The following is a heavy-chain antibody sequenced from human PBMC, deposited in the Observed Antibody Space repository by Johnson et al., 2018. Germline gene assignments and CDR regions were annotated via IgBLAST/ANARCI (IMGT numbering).Heavy chain of an antibody. CDR3: ASEGARSHSYDMAV. Sequence: QVQLVESGGGVVQPGRSLRLSCAASGFTFSSYGMHWVRQAPGKGLEWVAVISYDGSNKYYGDSVKGRFTISRDNSKNTLYLQMNSLRPEDTAVYYCASEGARSHSYDMAVWGKGTTVTVSS. CDR1: GFTFSSYG. V-gene: IGHV3-30*03. J-gene: IGHJ6*03. D-gene: IGHD2-15*01. CDR2: ISYDGSNK.